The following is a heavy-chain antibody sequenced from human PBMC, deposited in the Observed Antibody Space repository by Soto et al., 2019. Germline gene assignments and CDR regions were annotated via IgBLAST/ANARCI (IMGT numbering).Heavy chain of an antibody. J-gene: IGHJ6*02. CDR3: ASTYYDFWSGSPGSLQYYYGMDV. V-gene: IGHV4-59*01. CDR2: MYNTGST. CDR1: GGSISSYY. Sequence: SETLSLTCTVSGGSISSYYWSWIRQTPGKGLEWIGYMYNTGSTIYNPSLKSRDTISVDTSKNQFSLKLNSVTAADTAVYYCASTYYDFWSGSPGSLQYYYGMDVWGQGTTVTVSS. D-gene: IGHD3-3*01.